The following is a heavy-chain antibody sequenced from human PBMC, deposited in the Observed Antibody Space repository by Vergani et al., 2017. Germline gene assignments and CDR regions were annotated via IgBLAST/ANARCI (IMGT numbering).Heavy chain of an antibody. CDR3: ARSEGLGAFDI. CDR2: IIPILGIA. Sequence: QVQLVQSGAEVKKPGASVKVSCKASGGTFSSYAISWVRQAPGQGLEWMGRIIPILGIANYAQKFQGRVTITADKSTSTAYIELSILRSEDTAVYYCARSEGLGAFDIWGQGTMVTVSS. V-gene: IGHV1-69*04. CDR1: GGTFSSYA. J-gene: IGHJ3*02.